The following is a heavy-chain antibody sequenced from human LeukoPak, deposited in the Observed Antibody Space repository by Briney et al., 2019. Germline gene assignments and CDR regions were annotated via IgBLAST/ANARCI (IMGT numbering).Heavy chain of an antibody. CDR3: ARERGTGYYYYYGMDV. CDR2: IYHSGST. D-gene: IGHD1-14*01. J-gene: IGHJ6*04. Sequence: PETLSLTCAVSGYSISSGYYWGWIRQPPGKGLEWIGSIYHSGSTYYNPSLKSRVTISVDTSKNQFSLKLSSVTAADTAVYYCARERGTGYYYYYGMDVWGKGTTVTVSS. CDR1: GYSISSGYY. V-gene: IGHV4-38-2*02.